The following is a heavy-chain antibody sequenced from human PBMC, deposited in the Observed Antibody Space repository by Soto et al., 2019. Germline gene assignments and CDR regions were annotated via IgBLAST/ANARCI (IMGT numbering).Heavy chain of an antibody. D-gene: IGHD3-9*01. J-gene: IGHJ5*02. CDR3: ARTRYYDILTGPGWFDP. Sequence: SGPTLVNPTETLTLTCTVSGFSLSNARMGVSWIRQPPGKALEWLAHIFSNDEKSYSTSLKSRLTISKDTSKSQVVLTMTNMDPVDTATYYCARTRYYDILTGPGWFDPWGQGTLVTVS. CDR2: IFSNDEK. V-gene: IGHV2-26*01. CDR1: GFSLSNARMG.